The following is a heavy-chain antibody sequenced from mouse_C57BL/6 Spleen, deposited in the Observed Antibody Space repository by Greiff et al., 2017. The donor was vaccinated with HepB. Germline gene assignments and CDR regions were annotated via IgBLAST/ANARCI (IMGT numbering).Heavy chain of an antibody. J-gene: IGHJ2*01. CDR2: ISSGSSTI. CDR1: GFTFSDYG. Sequence: EVKLMESGGGLVKPGGSLKLSCAASGFTFSDYGMHWVRQAPEKGLEWVAYISSGSSTIYYADTVKGRFTISRDNAKNTLFLQMTSLRSEDTAMYYCARSGTSHFDYWGQGTTLTVSS. V-gene: IGHV5-17*01. CDR3: ARSGTSHFDY.